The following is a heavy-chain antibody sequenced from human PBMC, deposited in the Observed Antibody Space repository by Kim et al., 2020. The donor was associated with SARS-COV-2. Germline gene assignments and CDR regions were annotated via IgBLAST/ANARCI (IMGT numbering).Heavy chain of an antibody. D-gene: IGHD4-17*01. CDR1: GFTFDDYA. V-gene: IGHV3-9*01. J-gene: IGHJ6*02. Sequence: GGSLRLSCAASGFTFDDYAMHWVRQAPGKGLEWVSGISWNSGSIGYADSVKGRFTISRDNAKNSLYLQMNSLRAEDTALYYCAKDMNDYGDYEGGMDVWGQGTTVTVSS. CDR3: AKDMNDYGDYEGGMDV. CDR2: ISWNSGSI.